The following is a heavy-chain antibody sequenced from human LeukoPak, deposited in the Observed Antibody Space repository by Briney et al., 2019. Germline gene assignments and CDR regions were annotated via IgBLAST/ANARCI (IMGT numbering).Heavy chain of an antibody. D-gene: IGHD4-17*01. CDR3: ARGPVSYGRVYFDY. CDR1: GGSISSSSYY. CDR2: IYYSGST. J-gene: IGHJ4*02. V-gene: IGHV4-39*01. Sequence: SETLSLTCTVSGGSISSSSYYWGWIRQPPGKGLEWIGSIYYSGSTYYNPSLKSRVTISVDTSKNQFSLKLSSVTAADTAVYYCARGPVSYGRVYFDYWGQGTLVTVSS.